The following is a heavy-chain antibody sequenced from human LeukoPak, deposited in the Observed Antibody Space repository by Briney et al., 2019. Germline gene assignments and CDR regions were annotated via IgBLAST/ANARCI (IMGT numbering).Heavy chain of an antibody. CDR1: GYTFTGYY. CDR2: INPNSGGT. V-gene: IGHV1-2*02. D-gene: IGHD2-2*01. CDR3: ARVRYCSSTSCSTAYYYYGMDV. Sequence: ASVKVSCKASGYTFTGYYMHWVRQAPGQGLEWMGWINPNSGGTNYAQKFQGRVTMTRDTSISTAYMELSRLRSDDTAVHYCARVRYCSSTSCSTAYYYYGMDVWGQGTTVTVSS. J-gene: IGHJ6*02.